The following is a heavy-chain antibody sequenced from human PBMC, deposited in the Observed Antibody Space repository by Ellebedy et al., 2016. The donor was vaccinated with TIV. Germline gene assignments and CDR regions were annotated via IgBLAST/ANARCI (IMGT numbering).Heavy chain of an antibody. V-gene: IGHV4-59*05. CDR3: ATPGGNSGHYFDY. D-gene: IGHD4-23*01. CDR1: GGSFSGYY. CDR2: IYYSGST. Sequence: MPSETLSLTCAASGGSFSGYYWSWIRQPPGKGLEWIGSIYYSGSTYYNPSLKSRVTISVDTSKNQFPLKLSSVTAADKAVYYCATPGGNSGHYFDYWGQGTLVTVSS. J-gene: IGHJ4*02.